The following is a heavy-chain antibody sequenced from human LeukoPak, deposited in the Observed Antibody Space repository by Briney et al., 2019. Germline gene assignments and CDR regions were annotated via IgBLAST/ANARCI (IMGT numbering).Heavy chain of an antibody. CDR2: ISESGDAT. Sequence: GGSLRLSCAASGFTSSSYWMTWVRQAPGKGLEWLSGISESGDATFNIDSVKGRFTISRDNSKNTLYLQMDSLRAEDTAVYYCAKDPEFWGQGILVTVSS. J-gene: IGHJ4*02. D-gene: IGHD3-10*01. CDR1: GFTSSSYW. V-gene: IGHV3-23*01. CDR3: AKDPEF.